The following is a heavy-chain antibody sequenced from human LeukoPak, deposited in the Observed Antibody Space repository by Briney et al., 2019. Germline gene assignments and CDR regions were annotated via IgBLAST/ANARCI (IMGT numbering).Heavy chain of an antibody. CDR2: IKENGSQK. J-gene: IGHJ5*02. CDR3: TRNEA. CDR1: GFTFSGYW. V-gene: IGHV3-7*01. Sequence: GGSLRPSCVGSGFTFSGYWMSWVRQAPGKGLEWVANIKENGSQKYCVDSVKGRFTISRGNAKNSLYLQMNSLRAEDTAVYYCTRNEALGQGTLVTVSS.